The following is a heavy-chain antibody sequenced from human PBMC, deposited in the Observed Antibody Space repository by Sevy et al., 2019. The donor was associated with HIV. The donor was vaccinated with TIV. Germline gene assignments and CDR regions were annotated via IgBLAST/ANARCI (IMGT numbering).Heavy chain of an antibody. Sequence: APVKVSCKASGYTFTSYGISWVRQAPGQGLEWMGWISAYNGNTNYAQKLQGRVTMTTDTSTSTAYMELRSLRSDDTAVYYCARDAYYYDSSGYYNYWGQGTLVTVSS. D-gene: IGHD3-22*01. CDR2: ISAYNGNT. CDR3: ARDAYYYDSSGYYNY. J-gene: IGHJ4*02. CDR1: GYTFTSYG. V-gene: IGHV1-18*04.